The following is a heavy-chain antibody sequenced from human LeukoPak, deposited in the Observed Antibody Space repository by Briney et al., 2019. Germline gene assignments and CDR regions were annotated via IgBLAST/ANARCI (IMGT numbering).Heavy chain of an antibody. J-gene: IGHJ4*02. Sequence: ASVKVSCKASGYTFTSYGISWVRQAPGQGLEWMGWISAYNGNTSYAQKLQGRVTMTTDTSTSTAYMELRSLRSDDTAVYYCARSQAPRRWIRGYSGYDYPYFDYWGQGTLVTVSS. D-gene: IGHD5-12*01. V-gene: IGHV1-18*01. CDR1: GYTFTSYG. CDR3: ARSQAPRRWIRGYSGYDYPYFDY. CDR2: ISAYNGNT.